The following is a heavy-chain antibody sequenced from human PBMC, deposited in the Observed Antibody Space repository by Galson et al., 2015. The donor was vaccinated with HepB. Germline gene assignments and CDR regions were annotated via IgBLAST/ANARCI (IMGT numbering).Heavy chain of an antibody. V-gene: IGHV3-7*03. D-gene: IGHD1-26*01. J-gene: IGHJ4*02. CDR2: IKQDGSEK. Sequence: SLRLSCAASGFTFSSYWMSWVRQAPGKGLEWVANIKQDGSEKYYVDSVKGRFTISRDNAKNSLYLQMNSLRAEDTAVYYCARDRELGSPNQFDYWGQGTLVTVSS. CDR1: GFTFSSYW. CDR3: ARDRELGSPNQFDY.